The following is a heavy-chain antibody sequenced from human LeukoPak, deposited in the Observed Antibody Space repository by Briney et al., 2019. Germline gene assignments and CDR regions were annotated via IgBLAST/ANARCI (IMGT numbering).Heavy chain of an antibody. J-gene: IGHJ5*02. CDR3: ARYLQYSSSAHLGGVVGWFDP. D-gene: IGHD6-6*01. Sequence: GESLKISCKGSGYSFTSYWIGWVRQMPGKGLEWMGIIYPGDSDTRYSPSFQGQVTISADKSISTAYMELSRLRSDDTAVYYCARYLQYSSSAHLGGVVGWFDPWGQGTLVTVSS. CDR1: GYSFTSYW. V-gene: IGHV5-51*01. CDR2: IYPGDSDT.